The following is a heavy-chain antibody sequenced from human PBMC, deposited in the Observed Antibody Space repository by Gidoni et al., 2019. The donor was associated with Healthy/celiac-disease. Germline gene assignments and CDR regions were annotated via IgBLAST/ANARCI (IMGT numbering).Heavy chain of an antibody. CDR1: GFTFRDYY. Sequence: QVQLVESGGGLVKTGGSMRLSCAASGFTFRDYYMSWIRQAPGKGLEWVSYISSSSSYTNYADSVKGRFTISRDNAKNSLYLQMNSLRAEDTAVYYCARDFYDFWSGYIWAYWGQGTLVTVSS. CDR3: ARDFYDFWSGYIWAY. CDR2: ISSSSSYT. D-gene: IGHD3-3*01. J-gene: IGHJ4*02. V-gene: IGHV3-11*06.